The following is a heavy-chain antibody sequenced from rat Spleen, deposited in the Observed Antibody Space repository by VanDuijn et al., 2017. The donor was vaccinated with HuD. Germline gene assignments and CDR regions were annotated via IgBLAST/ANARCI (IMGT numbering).Heavy chain of an antibody. J-gene: IGHJ2*01. CDR1: GFSLASYN. V-gene: IGHV2-30*01. D-gene: IGHD1-12*03. CDR2: IWTGGAS. CDR3: ASQYYYDGYYRDY. Sequence: QVQLKESGPGLVQPSQTLSLICTVSGFSLASYNVHWVRQPTGKGLEWMGIIWTGGASDYNSALKSRLSITRDTSRSQVFLEMINLQTEDTAMYFCASQYYYDGYYRDYWGQGVMVTVSS.